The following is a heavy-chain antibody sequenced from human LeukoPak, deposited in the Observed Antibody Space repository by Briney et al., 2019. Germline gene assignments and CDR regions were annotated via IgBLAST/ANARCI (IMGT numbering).Heavy chain of an antibody. D-gene: IGHD2-15*01. CDR3: ARGRVVVDY. CDR1: GGSFSGYY. CDR2: INHSRRT. Sequence: PSETLSLTCAVYGGSFSGYYWSWIRQPPGKGLEWIGEINHSRRTNYNPSLKSRVTISVDTSKNQFSLKLSSVTAADTAVYYCARGRVVVDYWGQGTLVTVSS. V-gene: IGHV4-34*01. J-gene: IGHJ4*02.